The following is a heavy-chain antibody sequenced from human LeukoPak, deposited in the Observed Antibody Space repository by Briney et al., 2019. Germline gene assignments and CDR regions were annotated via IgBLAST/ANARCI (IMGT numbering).Heavy chain of an antibody. Sequence: SETLSLTCAVSGGSFRGFHGSWIRQPPAKGLEWIGEINHSGSTNYNPSLKSRVTLSVDTSKKQFSLNLKYVTAADTAVYYCARGTEGDGYNLGDWGQGTLVTVSS. V-gene: IGHV4-34*01. J-gene: IGHJ4*02. CDR2: INHSGST. CDR1: GGSFRGFH. D-gene: IGHD5-24*01. CDR3: ARGTEGDGYNLGD.